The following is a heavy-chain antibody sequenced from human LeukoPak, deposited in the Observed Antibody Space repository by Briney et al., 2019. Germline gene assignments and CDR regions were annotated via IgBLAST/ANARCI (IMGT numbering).Heavy chain of an antibody. CDR1: GFTFSIYG. CDR2: INSGGGT. V-gene: IGHV3-23*01. CDR3: AKDHGD. D-gene: IGHD3-3*01. J-gene: IGHJ4*02. Sequence: GGSLRLSCAASGFTFSIYGMTWVRQAPGKGLEWVSTINSGGGTYYADSVKGRFTISRDNSKNTLDLQMNSLGAEDTAVYYCAKDHGDWGQGTLVTVSS.